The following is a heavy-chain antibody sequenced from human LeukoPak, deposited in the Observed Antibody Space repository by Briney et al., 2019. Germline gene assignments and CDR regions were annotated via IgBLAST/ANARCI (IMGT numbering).Heavy chain of an antibody. V-gene: IGHV1-24*01. CDR1: GYTLTELS. Sequence: ASVKVSCKVSGYTLTELSMHWVRQAPGKGLEWMGGFDPEDGETIYAQKFQGRVTMTEDTSTDTAYMEQSSLRSEDTAVYYCATEVGPTHNMDVWGKGTTVTVSS. CDR2: FDPEDGET. J-gene: IGHJ6*03. CDR3: ATEVGPTHNMDV. D-gene: IGHD1-26*01.